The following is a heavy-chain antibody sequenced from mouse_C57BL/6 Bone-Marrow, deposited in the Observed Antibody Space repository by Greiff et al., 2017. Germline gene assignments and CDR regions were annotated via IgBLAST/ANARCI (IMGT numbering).Heavy chain of an antibody. D-gene: IGHD1-1*01. Sequence: VQGVESGPELVKPGASVKLSCKASGYTFTSYDINWVKQRPGQGLEWIGWIYPRDGSTKYNEKFKGKATLTVDTSSSTAYMELHSLTSEDSEVYFCARDYGSSYWYFDVWGTGTTVTVSS. CDR3: ARDYGSSYWYFDV. CDR2: IYPRDGST. J-gene: IGHJ1*03. CDR1: GYTFTSYD. V-gene: IGHV1-85*01.